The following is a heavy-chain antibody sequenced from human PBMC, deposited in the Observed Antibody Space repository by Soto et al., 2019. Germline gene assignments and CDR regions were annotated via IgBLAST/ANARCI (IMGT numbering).Heavy chain of an antibody. CDR2: ISAYNGNT. CDR3: ARDREVVGGLERPIDY. D-gene: IGHD1-1*01. CDR1: GYTFTSYG. J-gene: IGHJ4*02. Sequence: QVQLVQSGAEVKKPGASVKVSCKASGYTFTSYGISWVRQAPGQGLEWMGWISAYNGNTNYAQKLQGRVTMPTDTSTSTAYRELRSLRSDDTAVYYCARDREVVGGLERPIDYWGQGTLVTVSS. V-gene: IGHV1-18*01.